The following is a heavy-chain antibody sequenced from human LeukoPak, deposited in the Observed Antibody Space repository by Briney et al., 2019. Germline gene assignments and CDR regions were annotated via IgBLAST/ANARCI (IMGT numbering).Heavy chain of an antibody. J-gene: IGHJ4*02. V-gene: IGHV1-2*02. Sequence: ASVKVSCKASGYTFTGYYMHWVRQAPGQGLEWMGWINPNSGGTNYAQKFQGRVTMTRDTSISTAYMELSGLRSDDTAVYYCARVMSGGLVQIDYWGQGTLVTVSS. CDR1: GYTFTGYY. CDR2: INPNSGGT. D-gene: IGHD6-19*01. CDR3: ARVMSGGLVQIDY.